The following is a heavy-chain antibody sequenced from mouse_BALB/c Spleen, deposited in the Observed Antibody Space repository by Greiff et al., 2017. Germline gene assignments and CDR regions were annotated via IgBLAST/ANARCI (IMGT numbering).Heavy chain of an antibody. CDR3: ARWDYGSSYRYFDV. CDR1: GYTFSSYW. Sequence: VQLQQSGAELMKPGASVKISCKATGYTFSSYWIEWVKQRPGHGLEWIGEILPGSGSTNYNEKFKGKATFTADTSSNTAYMQLSSLTSEDSAVYYCARWDYGSSYRYFDVWGAGTTVTVSS. V-gene: IGHV1-9*01. CDR2: ILPGSGST. D-gene: IGHD1-1*01. J-gene: IGHJ1*01.